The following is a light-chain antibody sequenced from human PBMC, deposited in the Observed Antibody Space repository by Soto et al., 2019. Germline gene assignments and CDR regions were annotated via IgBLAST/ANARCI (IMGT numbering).Light chain of an antibody. CDR2: GAS. CDR3: QQYDSSPWT. Sequence: EIVLTQSPGTLSLSPGARATLSCRVSQSVSSSFLAWYQQKPGQAPRLLIYGASSRATGIPDRFSGSGSGTDFTLTISRLEPEDFAVYYCQQYDSSPWTFGQGTKVEIK. V-gene: IGKV3-20*01. CDR1: QSVSSSF. J-gene: IGKJ1*01.